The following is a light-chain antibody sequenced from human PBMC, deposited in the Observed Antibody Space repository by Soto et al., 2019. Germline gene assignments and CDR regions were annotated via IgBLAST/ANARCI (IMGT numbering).Light chain of an antibody. CDR2: EVS. Sequence: QSALTQPASVSGSPGQSITISCTGTSSDVGGHNYVSWYQQHPGKAPKLMIYEVSNRPSGVSNRFSGSKSGNTASLTISGLQAEDEADYYCSSYTSSSPLVFGGGAKLTVL. CDR1: SSDVGGHNY. J-gene: IGLJ2*01. V-gene: IGLV2-14*01. CDR3: SSYTSSSPLV.